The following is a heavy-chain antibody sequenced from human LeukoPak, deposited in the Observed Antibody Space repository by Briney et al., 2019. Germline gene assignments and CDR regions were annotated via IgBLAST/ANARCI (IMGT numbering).Heavy chain of an antibody. D-gene: IGHD4-23*01. J-gene: IGHJ4*02. CDR1: GGSISSYY. CDR2: IYYRGST. Sequence: KPSETLSLTCTVSGGSISSYYWSWIRQPPGKGLEWIGYIYYRGSTNYNPSPKSRLTMSVDTSKNQFSLKLSSVTAADTAVYYCARDYGGKLDYWGQGTLVTVSS. V-gene: IGHV4-59*01. CDR3: ARDYGGKLDY.